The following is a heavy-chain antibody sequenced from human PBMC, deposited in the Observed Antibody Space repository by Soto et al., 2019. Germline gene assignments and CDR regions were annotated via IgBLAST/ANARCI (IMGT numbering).Heavy chain of an antibody. CDR2: ISSSSSTI. Sequence: GGSLRLSCAASGFTFSSYSMNWVRQAPGKGLEWVSYISSSSSTIYYADSVKGRFTISRDNAKNSLYLQMNSLRDEDTAVYYCARDLHYYDSSGYLYGMDVWGQGTTVTVSS. D-gene: IGHD3-22*01. CDR1: GFTFSSYS. J-gene: IGHJ6*02. CDR3: ARDLHYYDSSGYLYGMDV. V-gene: IGHV3-48*02.